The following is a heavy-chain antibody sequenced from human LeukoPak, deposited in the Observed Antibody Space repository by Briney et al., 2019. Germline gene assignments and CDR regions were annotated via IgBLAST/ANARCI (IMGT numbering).Heavy chain of an antibody. CDR1: GFDFSSYV. Sequence: GGSLRLSCAASGFDFSSYVMDWVGQGPGKGLEWVAVISHDGSNRYYADSVKGRFTISRDNSVNTLDLQMNSLGGEDTAMYYCVRDISGEKSFDYWGQGTLVTVSS. CDR2: ISHDGSNR. D-gene: IGHD3-10*01. CDR3: VRDISGEKSFDY. J-gene: IGHJ4*02. V-gene: IGHV3-30*04.